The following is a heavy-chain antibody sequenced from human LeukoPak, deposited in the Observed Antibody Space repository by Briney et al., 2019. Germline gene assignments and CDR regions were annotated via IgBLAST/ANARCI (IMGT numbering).Heavy chain of an antibody. CDR1: GYTFTSNY. CDR2: IYPRDGST. J-gene: IGHJ4*02. V-gene: IGHV1-46*01. Sequence: ASVKVSCEASGYTFTSNYIHWVRQAPGQGLEWMGMIYPRDGSTSYAQKFQGRVTVTRDTSTSTVHMELSGLRSEDTAVHYCARDQEGFDYWGQGTLVTVSS. CDR3: ARDQEGFDY.